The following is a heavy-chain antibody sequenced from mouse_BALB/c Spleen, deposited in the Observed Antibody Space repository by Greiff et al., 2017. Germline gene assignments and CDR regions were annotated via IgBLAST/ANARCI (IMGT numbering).Heavy chain of an antibody. V-gene: IGHV1S137*01. J-gene: IGHJ4*01. CDR3: ARDYRYDGRYAMDY. D-gene: IGHD2-14*01. CDR1: GYTFTDYA. CDR2: ISTYYGDA. Sequence: VQLQQSGAELVRPGVSVKISCKGSGYTFTDYAMHWVKQSHAKSLEWIGVISTYYGDASYNQKFKGKATMTVDKSSSTAYMELARLTSEDSAIYYCARDYRYDGRYAMDYWGQGTSVTVSS.